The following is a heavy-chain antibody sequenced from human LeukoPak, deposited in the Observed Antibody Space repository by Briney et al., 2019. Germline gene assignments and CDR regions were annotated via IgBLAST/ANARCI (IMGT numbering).Heavy chain of an antibody. Sequence: SVKVSCKASGGTFSSYAISWVRQAPGQGLEWMGRIIPIFGTANYAQKFQGRVTITTDESTSTPYMELSSLRSEDTAVYYCASELRFLEWLSVDPWGQGTLVTVSS. CDR1: GGTFSSYA. CDR2: IIPIFGTA. J-gene: IGHJ5*02. V-gene: IGHV1-69*05. D-gene: IGHD3-3*01. CDR3: ASELRFLEWLSVDP.